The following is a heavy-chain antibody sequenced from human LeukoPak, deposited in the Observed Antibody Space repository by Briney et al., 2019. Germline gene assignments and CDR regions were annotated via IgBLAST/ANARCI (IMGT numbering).Heavy chain of an antibody. V-gene: IGHV3-23*01. CDR1: GFTFSTYA. J-gene: IGHJ4*02. CDR2: ISGSGANT. CDR3: AKDNDFWSGYHFDY. D-gene: IGHD3-3*01. Sequence: SGGSLRLSCTASGFTFSTYAMSWVRQAPGKGLEWVSTISGSGANTYYADSVKGRFIISRDNSKNTLYLQMNSLRAEDTAVYYCAKDNDFWSGYHFDYWGQGTLVTVSS.